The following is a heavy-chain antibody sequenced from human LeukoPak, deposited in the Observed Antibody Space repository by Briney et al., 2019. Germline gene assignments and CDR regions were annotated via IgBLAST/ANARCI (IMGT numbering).Heavy chain of an antibody. CDR1: GASVSSSH. CDR2: LSYTGKT. Sequence: PSETLSLTCVVSGASVSSSHWNWIRQLPGKRLEWIGCLSYTGKTDYNPSLTSRVAISLGTSKNQVSLKLRSVTAAGTAVYYCSEGYFEPFAHWGQGILVTVSS. V-gene: IGHV4-59*02. CDR3: SEGYFEPFAH. D-gene: IGHD2/OR15-2a*01. J-gene: IGHJ4*02.